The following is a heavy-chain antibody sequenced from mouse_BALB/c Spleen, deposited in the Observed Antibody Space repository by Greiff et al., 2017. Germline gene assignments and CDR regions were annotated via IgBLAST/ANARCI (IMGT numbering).Heavy chain of an antibody. V-gene: IGHV1-14*01. CDR3: ARNLGKGYLYY. Sequence: EVQLVESGPELVKPGASVKMSCKASGYTFTSYVMHWVKQKPGQGLEWIGYINPYNDGTKYNEKFKGKATLTSDKSSSTAYMELSSLTSEDSAVYYCARNLGKGYLYYWGQGTSVTVSS. D-gene: IGHD2-1*01. CDR1: GYTFTSYV. J-gene: IGHJ4*01. CDR2: INPYNDGT.